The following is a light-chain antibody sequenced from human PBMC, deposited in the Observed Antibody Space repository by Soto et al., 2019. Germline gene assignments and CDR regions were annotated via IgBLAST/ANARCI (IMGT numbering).Light chain of an antibody. CDR1: QTISSW. CDR2: DAS. CDR3: QQYNNYWT. Sequence: DIQMTQSPSTLSGSVGDRVTITCRASQTISSWLACYQQKPGKAPKLLIYDASSLESGVPSRFSGSGSATEFTLTISSLQPDDFATYYCQQYNNYWTFGQGTKVDIK. J-gene: IGKJ1*01. V-gene: IGKV1-5*01.